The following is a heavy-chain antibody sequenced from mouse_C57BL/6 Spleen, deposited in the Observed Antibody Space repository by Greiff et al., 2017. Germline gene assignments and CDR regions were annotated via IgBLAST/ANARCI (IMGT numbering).Heavy chain of an antibody. J-gene: IGHJ2*01. CDR2: IDPSDSYT. CDR3: ARSSYGNLDY. CDR1: GYTFTSYW. Sequence: VQLQQPGAELVKPGASVKLSCKASGYTFTSYWMQWVKQRPGQGLEWIGEIDPSDSYTNYNQKFKGKATLTVDTSSSTAYMQLSSLTSEDSAVYYCARSSYGNLDYWGQGTTRTVSS. D-gene: IGHD2-1*01. V-gene: IGHV1-50*01.